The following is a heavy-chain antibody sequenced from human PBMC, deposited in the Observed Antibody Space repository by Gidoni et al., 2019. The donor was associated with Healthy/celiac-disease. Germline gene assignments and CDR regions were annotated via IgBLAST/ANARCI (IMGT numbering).Heavy chain of an antibody. CDR3: ARGPGKQWLVLGAFDI. V-gene: IGHV4-59*01. CDR2: IYYSGST. D-gene: IGHD6-19*01. J-gene: IGHJ3*02. CDR1: GGSISSYY. Sequence: QVQLQESGPGLVKPSETLSLTCTVSGGSISSYYWSWTRQPPGKGLEWIGYIYYSGSTNYNPSLKSRVTISVDTSKNQFSLKLSSVTAADTAVYYCARGPGKQWLVLGAFDIWGQGTMVTVSS.